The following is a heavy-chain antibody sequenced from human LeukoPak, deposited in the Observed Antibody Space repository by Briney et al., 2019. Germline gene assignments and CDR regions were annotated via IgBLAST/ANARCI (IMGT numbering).Heavy chain of an antibody. V-gene: IGHV1-2*02. D-gene: IGHD2-15*01. J-gene: IGHJ5*02. CDR1: GYTFTGYY. Sequence: GASLKVSCKASGYTFTGYYMHWVRQAPGQGLEWMGWINPNSGGTNYAQKFQGRVTMTRDTSISTAYMELSRLRSDDTAVYYCARDSAIVVVVAATGMDNWFDPWGQGTLVTVSS. CDR3: ARDSAIVVVVAATGMDNWFDP. CDR2: INPNSGGT.